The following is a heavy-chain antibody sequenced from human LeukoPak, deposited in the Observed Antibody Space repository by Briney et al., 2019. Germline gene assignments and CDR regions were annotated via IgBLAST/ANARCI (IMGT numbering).Heavy chain of an antibody. CDR2: VTYSGST. Sequence: SETLSLTCTLAGDSISSYYWSWIRQTPQKGLEWIGYVTYSGSTRYNPSLKTRVTMSIDTSKNHFSLNLDLVSAADTAVYYCARRLLYGGNFAWGQGTLVTVSS. CDR1: GDSISSYY. J-gene: IGHJ4*02. V-gene: IGHV4-59*08. CDR3: ARRLLYGGNFA. D-gene: IGHD4-23*01.